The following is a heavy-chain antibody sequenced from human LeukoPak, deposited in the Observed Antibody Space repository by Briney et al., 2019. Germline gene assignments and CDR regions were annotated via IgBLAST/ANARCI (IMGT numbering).Heavy chain of an antibody. CDR2: INTDGSST. CDR3: ARGMTYWCGSGKFDY. D-gene: IGHD3-10*01. Sequence: GGSLRLSCAASAFTFSEYHMHWVRQPPGREPLWVARINTDGSSTTYADSVKGRFSISRDNAKNTLFLQMNSLRAEDTAVYYCARGMTYWCGSGKFDYWGQGSLVTVSS. CDR1: AFTFSEYH. V-gene: IGHV3-74*03. J-gene: IGHJ4*02.